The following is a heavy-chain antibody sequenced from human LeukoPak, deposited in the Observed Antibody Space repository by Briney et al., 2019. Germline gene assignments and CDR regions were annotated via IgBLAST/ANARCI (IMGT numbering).Heavy chain of an antibody. D-gene: IGHD3-9*01. V-gene: IGHV1-2*02. CDR2: IDPLSGDT. J-gene: IGHJ3*02. CDR3: SRAVFFDYAPRPLSDAFDI. Sequence: ASVKVSCKASGYTFTGYYVHWVRQAPGQGLEWMGWIDPLSGDTNYVQKFQGRVTMTRDTSISTAYMELSRLRSDDTAVFFCSRAVFFDYAPRPLSDAFDIWAKGKMVTFFS. CDR1: GYTFTGYY.